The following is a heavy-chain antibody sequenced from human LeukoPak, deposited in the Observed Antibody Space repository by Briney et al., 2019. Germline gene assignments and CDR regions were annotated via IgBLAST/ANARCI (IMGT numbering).Heavy chain of an antibody. Sequence: ASVKVSCKASGYTFTCYYMHWVRQAPGQGLEWMGWINPNSGGTNYAQKFQGRVTMTRDTSISTAYMELSRLGSDDTAVYYCARVRDSGYDNWFDPWGQGTLVTVSS. CDR1: GYTFTCYY. J-gene: IGHJ5*02. D-gene: IGHD5-12*01. V-gene: IGHV1-2*02. CDR2: INPNSGGT. CDR3: ARVRDSGYDNWFDP.